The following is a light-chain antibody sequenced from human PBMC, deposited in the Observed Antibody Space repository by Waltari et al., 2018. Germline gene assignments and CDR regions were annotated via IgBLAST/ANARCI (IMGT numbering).Light chain of an antibody. CDR1: ESIMYRSNNQNF. V-gene: IGKV4-1*01. CDR3: QQYFVTPFT. CDR2: WAS. Sequence: DIVMTQSPDPLAVSLDERATINCKSSESIMYRSNNQNFLAWYQKKPGHPPKLLIYWASTRQSWVPDRFTGSWSGTDFTLTISSLQAEDVAVYYCQQYFVTPFTFGPGTRVEIK. J-gene: IGKJ3*01.